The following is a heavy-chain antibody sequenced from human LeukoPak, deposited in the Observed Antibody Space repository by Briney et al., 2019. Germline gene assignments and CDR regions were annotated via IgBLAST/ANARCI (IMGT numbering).Heavy chain of an antibody. V-gene: IGHV4-39*07. CDR3: ARDRGATVVTPPDYNWFDP. D-gene: IGHD4-23*01. CDR1: GGSISSSSYY. Sequence: SETLSLTCPVSGGSISSSSYYWGWIRQPPGKGLEGIGSIYYSGSTYYNPSLKSRVTISVDTSKNQFSLKLSSVTAADTAVYYCARDRGATVVTPPDYNWFDPWGQGTLVTVSS. CDR2: IYYSGST. J-gene: IGHJ5*02.